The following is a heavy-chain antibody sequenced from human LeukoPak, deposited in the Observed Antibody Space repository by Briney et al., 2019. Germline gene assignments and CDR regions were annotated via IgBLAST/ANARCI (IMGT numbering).Heavy chain of an antibody. CDR2: ITGSSNRI. J-gene: IGHJ4*02. V-gene: IGHV3-48*02. CDR3: ARSVEGAFDF. CDR1: GFTFSPYS. D-gene: IGHD6-19*01. Sequence: GGSLRLSCAASGFTFSPYSMNWIRQAPGKGLEWVSDITGSSNRIHYADSVRGRFTISRDNAMNSLHLQMSSLRDEDTAMYYCARSVEGAFDFWGQGTLVTVSS.